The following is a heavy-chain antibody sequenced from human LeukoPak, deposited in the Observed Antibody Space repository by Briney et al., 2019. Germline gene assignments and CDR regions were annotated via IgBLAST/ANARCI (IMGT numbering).Heavy chain of an antibody. V-gene: IGHV3-38-3*01. CDR3: AKGGGTGYSSSWYSN. CDR2: ISGGST. J-gene: IGHJ4*02. D-gene: IGHD6-13*01. Sequence: GGSLRLSCAASGFTVSSNEMSWVRQAPGKGLEWVSSISGGSTYYADSRKGRFTISRDNSKNTLHLQMNSLRAEDTAVYYCAKGGGTGYSSSWYSNWGQGTLVTVSS. CDR1: GFTVSSNE.